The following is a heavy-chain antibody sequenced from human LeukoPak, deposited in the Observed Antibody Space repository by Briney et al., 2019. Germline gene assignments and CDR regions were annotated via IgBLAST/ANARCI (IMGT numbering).Heavy chain of an antibody. Sequence: ASVKVSCKASGYTFTGYYMHWVRQAPGQGLEWMGWINPNSGGTNYAQKFQGRVTMTRDTSISTAYMELSRLRSDDTAVYYCARDAPVLLWFGEGKNQNWFDPWGQGTLVTVSS. J-gene: IGHJ5*02. D-gene: IGHD3-10*01. CDR2: INPNSGGT. V-gene: IGHV1-2*02. CDR3: ARDAPVLLWFGEGKNQNWFDP. CDR1: GYTFTGYY.